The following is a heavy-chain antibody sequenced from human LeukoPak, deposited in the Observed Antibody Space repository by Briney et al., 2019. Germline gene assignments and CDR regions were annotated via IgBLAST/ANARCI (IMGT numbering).Heavy chain of an antibody. CDR3: ARDARYFDSTFDY. V-gene: IGHV3-66*01. CDR2: IYSGGST. J-gene: IGHJ4*02. CDR1: GFTVSSNY. D-gene: IGHD3-9*01. Sequence: GGSPRLSCAASGFTVSSNYMSWVRQAPGKGLEWVSVIYSGGSTYYADSVKGRFTISRDNSKNTLYLQMNSLRAEDTAVYYCARDARYFDSTFDYWGQGTLVTVSS.